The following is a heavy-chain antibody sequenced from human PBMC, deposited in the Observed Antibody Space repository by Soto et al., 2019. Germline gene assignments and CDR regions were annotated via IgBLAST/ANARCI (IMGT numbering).Heavy chain of an antibody. D-gene: IGHD6-19*01. CDR2: ISSSSRYI. CDR3: ARVKEDSSGWTLPFDY. J-gene: IGHJ4*02. V-gene: IGHV3-21*01. CDR1: GFTFSSYS. Sequence: EVQLVESGGGLVKPGGSLRLSCAASGFTFSSYSMNWVRQAPGKGLEWVSSISSSSRYIYYADSVKGPFTISRDNGENSLYLQMNSLRAEDTAVYYCARVKEDSSGWTLPFDYWRQGTLVTVSS.